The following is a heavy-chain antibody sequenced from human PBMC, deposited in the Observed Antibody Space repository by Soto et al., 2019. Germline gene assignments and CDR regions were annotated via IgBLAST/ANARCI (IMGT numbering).Heavy chain of an antibody. D-gene: IGHD1-20*01. CDR2: IIPILGIA. Sequence: SVKVSCKASGGTFSSYTISWVRQAPGQGLEWMGRIIPILGIANYAQKFQGRVTITADKSTSTAYMELSSLRSEDTAVYYCARDSSITGIVGGYWGQGTLVTVSS. CDR1: GGTFSSYT. CDR3: ARDSSITGIVGGY. J-gene: IGHJ4*02. V-gene: IGHV1-69*04.